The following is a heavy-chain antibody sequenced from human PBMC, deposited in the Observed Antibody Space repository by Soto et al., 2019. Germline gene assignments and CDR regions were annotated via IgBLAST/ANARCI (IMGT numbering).Heavy chain of an antibody. Sequence: ETLSLTCAVSGYSISSGYYWGWTRQSPGKGLEWIGSIYHRGSTSYNPSLKSRVTISLDTSKNQFSLWLTSVTAADTAVYYCVRGGDSMVRGVIIFYYYGMDVWGQGTTV. CDR2: IYHRGST. CDR3: VRGGDSMVRGVIIFYYYGMDV. J-gene: IGHJ6*02. D-gene: IGHD3-10*01. CDR1: GYSISSGYY. V-gene: IGHV4-38-2*01.